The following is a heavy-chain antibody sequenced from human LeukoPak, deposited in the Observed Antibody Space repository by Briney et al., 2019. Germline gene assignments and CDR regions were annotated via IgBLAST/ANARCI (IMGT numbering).Heavy chain of an antibody. CDR2: IYHSGNT. V-gene: IGHV4-30-2*01. Sequence: SQTLSLTSTVSGDSISSGGYYWSWSRQPPAEGLEWNGFIYHSGNTYYNPSLKSRVTISVGTSKNQFSLKLSSVTAADTAVYYCARHGRDGYNQIDYWGQGTLVTVSS. D-gene: IGHD5-24*01. CDR1: GDSISSGGYY. J-gene: IGHJ4*01. CDR3: ARHGRDGYNQIDY.